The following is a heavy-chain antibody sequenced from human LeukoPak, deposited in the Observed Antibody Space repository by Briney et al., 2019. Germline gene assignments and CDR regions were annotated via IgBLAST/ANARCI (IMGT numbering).Heavy chain of an antibody. D-gene: IGHD6-19*01. V-gene: IGHV3-53*01. CDR2: IYSGGST. CDR3: ARGGSGWYWDAFDI. Sequence: PGGSLRLSCAASGFTVSSNYMSWVRQAPGKGLEWVSVIYSGGSTYYADSVKGRFTIFRDNSKNTLYLQMNSLRAEDTAVYYCARGGSGWYWDAFDIWGQGTMVTVSS. J-gene: IGHJ3*02. CDR1: GFTVSSNY.